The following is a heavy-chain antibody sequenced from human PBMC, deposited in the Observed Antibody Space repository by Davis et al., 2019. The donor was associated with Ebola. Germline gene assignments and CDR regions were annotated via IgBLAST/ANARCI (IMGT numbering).Heavy chain of an antibody. V-gene: IGHV3-30*04. D-gene: IGHD3-10*01. Sequence: PGGSLRLSCAASGFTFSSYAMHWVRQAPGKGLEWVAVISYDGSNKYYADSVKGRFTISRDNSKNTLYLQMNSLRAEDTAVYYCAKTMVRGVIIHHYGMDVWGQGTTVTVSS. CDR1: GFTFSSYA. CDR2: ISYDGSNK. J-gene: IGHJ6*02. CDR3: AKTMVRGVIIHHYGMDV.